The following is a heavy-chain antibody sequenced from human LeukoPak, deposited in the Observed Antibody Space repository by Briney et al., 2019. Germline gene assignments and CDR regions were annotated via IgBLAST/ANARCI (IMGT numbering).Heavy chain of an antibody. J-gene: IGHJ4*02. CDR1: GFTFSSYS. D-gene: IGHD3-22*01. CDR2: ISSSSSYI. V-gene: IGHV3-21*04. Sequence: KSGGSLRLSCAASGFTFSSYSMNWVRQAPGKGLEWVSSISSSSSYIYYADSVKGRFTISRDNSKNTLYLQMNSLRAEDTAVYYCAKDLRWYYYDSSGLTPLGYWGQGTLVTVSS. CDR3: AKDLRWYYYDSSGLTPLGY.